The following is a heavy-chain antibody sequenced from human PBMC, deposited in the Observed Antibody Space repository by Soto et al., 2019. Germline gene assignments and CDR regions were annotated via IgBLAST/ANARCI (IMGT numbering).Heavy chain of an antibody. Sequence: ASVKVACKASGYTFTSYAMHWVRQAPGQRLEWMGWINAGNGNTKYSQKFQGRVTITRDTSASTAYMELSSLRSEDTAVYYCARDQGGVRGVINYFASWGQGTLGTVSS. V-gene: IGHV1-3*01. CDR3: ARDQGGVRGVINYFAS. D-gene: IGHD3-10*01. CDR1: GYTFTSYA. J-gene: IGHJ4*02. CDR2: INAGNGNT.